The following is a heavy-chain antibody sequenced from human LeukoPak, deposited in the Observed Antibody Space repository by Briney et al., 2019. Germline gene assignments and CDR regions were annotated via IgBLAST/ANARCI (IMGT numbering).Heavy chain of an antibody. V-gene: IGHV3-9*01. J-gene: IGHJ3*01. D-gene: IGHD5-24*01. CDR2: ISYSSETI. CDR3: AKDRGGGSQLGDAYDV. CDR1: GFTFSGSA. Sequence: GGSLRLSCAASGFTFSGSAMHWVRQAPGKGLEWVSGISYSSETIGYVDSVKGRFTISRDNVRKSLYLQMNSLRIEDTALYYCAKDRGGGSQLGDAYDVWGQGTMVSVSS.